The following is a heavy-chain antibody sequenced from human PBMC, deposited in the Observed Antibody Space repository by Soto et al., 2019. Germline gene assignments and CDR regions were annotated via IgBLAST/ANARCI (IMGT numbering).Heavy chain of an antibody. J-gene: IGHJ5*01. CDR3: ARASPVICGGDPCYRLDSSFDS. D-gene: IGHD2-21*02. Sequence: QVQLVQSGAEVRKPGSSLRVSCKSSGATFSTTGISWVRQAPGQGLEWMGGIIPLFGTPKYARKFQGRVSITADESTNTGYMELNSLGPDDAAVYYCARASPVICGGDPCYRLDSSFDSWGQGSLVSVSS. CDR2: IIPLFGTP. V-gene: IGHV1-69*01. CDR1: GATFSTTG.